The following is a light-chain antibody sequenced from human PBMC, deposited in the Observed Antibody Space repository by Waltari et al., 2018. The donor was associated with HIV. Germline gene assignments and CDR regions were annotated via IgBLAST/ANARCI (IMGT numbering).Light chain of an antibody. CDR2: EDS. V-gene: IGLV3-10*01. J-gene: IGLJ3*02. Sequence: SYELTQPPSVSVSPGQTARITCSGDALAKKYAYWYQQKSGQAPVLVIYEDSKRHSGIPERFSGSSSGTVATLTISGAQVEDEADYYCYSTDSSGNHPWVFGGGTKLTVL. CDR1: ALAKKY. CDR3: YSTDSSGNHPWV.